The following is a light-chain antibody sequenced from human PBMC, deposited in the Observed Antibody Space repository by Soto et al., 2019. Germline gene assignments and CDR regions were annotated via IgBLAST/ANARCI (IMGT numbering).Light chain of an antibody. J-gene: IGLJ1*01. V-gene: IGLV1-40*01. Sequence: QSVLTQPPSTSAAPGQGVSISCSGSVSNIGTFYVSWYQHFPGTAPKLLIYGNNNRPSGVPARFSGSKSGTSASLAIAGLQAEDEGDYYCQSYDSSLSGYVFGTGTKLTVL. CDR1: VSNIGTFY. CDR2: GNN. CDR3: QSYDSSLSGYV.